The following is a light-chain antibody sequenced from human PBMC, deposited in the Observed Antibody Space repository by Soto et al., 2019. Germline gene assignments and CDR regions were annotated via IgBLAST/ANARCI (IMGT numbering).Light chain of an antibody. CDR2: DAS. CDR3: QQYNGYSRT. Sequence: DIQMTQSPSTVSASVGDRVTITCRASQSIGSSLAWYQQKPGKAPKLLIFDASSLERGVPSRFSGSGSGTAFTLTIRSLQPDDFSTYYCQQYNGYSRTFXQGTKADIK. CDR1: QSIGSS. J-gene: IGKJ1*01. V-gene: IGKV1-5*01.